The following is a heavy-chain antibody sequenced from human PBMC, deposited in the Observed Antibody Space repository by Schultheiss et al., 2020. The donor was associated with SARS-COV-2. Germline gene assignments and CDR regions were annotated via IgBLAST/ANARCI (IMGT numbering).Heavy chain of an antibody. CDR2: INHSGGT. V-gene: IGHV4-34*01. CDR3: ARAEWGCSGDNCYSGNYFDS. Sequence: SETLSLTCAVYGGSFSGYYWSWIRQPPGKGLEWIGEINHSGGTNYNPSLKSRVTISVDTSKNQFSLKLSSVTAADTAVYYCARAEWGCSGDNCYSGNYFDSWGQGTLVTVSS. J-gene: IGHJ4*02. CDR1: GGSFSGYY. D-gene: IGHD2-15*01.